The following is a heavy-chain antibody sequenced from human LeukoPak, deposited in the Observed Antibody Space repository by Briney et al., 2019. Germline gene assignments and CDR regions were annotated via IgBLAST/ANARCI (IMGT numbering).Heavy chain of an antibody. Sequence: GGSLRLSCAASGFTFSSYWMSWVRQAPGKGLEWVANIKQDGSEKYYVDSVKGRFTISRDNAKNSLYLQMNSLRAEDTAVYYCAKTRPGYGSGSYHDYWGQGTLVTVSS. V-gene: IGHV3-7*01. CDR2: IKQDGSEK. J-gene: IGHJ4*02. D-gene: IGHD3-10*01. CDR3: AKTRPGYGSGSYHDY. CDR1: GFTFSSYW.